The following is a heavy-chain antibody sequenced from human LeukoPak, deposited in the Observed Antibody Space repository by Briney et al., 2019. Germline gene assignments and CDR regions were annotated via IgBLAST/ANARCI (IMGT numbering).Heavy chain of an antibody. Sequence: ASVKVSCKASGYTFTGYYMHWVRQAPGQGLEWMGWINPNSGGTNYAQKFQGRVTMTRDTSISTAYMELSRLRSDDTVVYYCARTYYYDSSGYRYWGQGTLVTVSS. CDR2: INPNSGGT. CDR3: ARTYYYDSSGYRY. J-gene: IGHJ4*02. CDR1: GYTFTGYY. V-gene: IGHV1-2*02. D-gene: IGHD3-22*01.